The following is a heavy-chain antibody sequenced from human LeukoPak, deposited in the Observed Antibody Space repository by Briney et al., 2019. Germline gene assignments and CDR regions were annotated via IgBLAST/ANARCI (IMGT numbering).Heavy chain of an antibody. CDR1: GYTFTSYY. J-gene: IGHJ4*02. CDR2: INPNGGYT. Sequence: GASVKVSCKASGYTFTSYYMHWVRQAPGQGLEWMGIINPNGGYTNYAQKFQGRVTMTRDTSTSTVYTEMSSLRSEDTAVYYCARGLGIDFWGQGTLVTVSS. D-gene: IGHD7-27*01. V-gene: IGHV1-46*01. CDR3: ARGLGIDF.